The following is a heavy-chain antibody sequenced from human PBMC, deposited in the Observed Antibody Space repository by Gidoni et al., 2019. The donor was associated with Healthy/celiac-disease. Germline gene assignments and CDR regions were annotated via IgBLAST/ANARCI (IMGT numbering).Heavy chain of an antibody. Sequence: QVQLVESGGGLVQPGRSLRLSCAASGFTFSSSGMHWVRQAPGKGLEWVAVISYDGSNKYYADCVKGRFTISRDNSKNTLYLQMNSLRAEDTAVYYCAKASPISYSSSDSEPPYYYYGMDVWGQGTTVTVSS. J-gene: IGHJ6*02. V-gene: IGHV3-30*18. CDR3: AKASPISYSSSDSEPPYYYYGMDV. D-gene: IGHD6-6*01. CDR1: GFTFSSSG. CDR2: ISYDGSNK.